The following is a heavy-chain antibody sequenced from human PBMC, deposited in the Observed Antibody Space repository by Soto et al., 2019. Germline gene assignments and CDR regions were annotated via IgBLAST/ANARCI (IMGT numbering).Heavy chain of an antibody. CDR3: ARDPPLSTTVPDYWYFDL. CDR2: ISSSSSPI. J-gene: IGHJ2*01. D-gene: IGHD4-17*01. CDR1: GYTFSSYS. V-gene: IGHV3-48*02. Sequence: EVQLVESGGGLVQPGGSLRLSCVASGYTFSSYSMNWVRQAPGKGLEWVSYISSSSSPIYYADSVKGRFTISRDNAKNSLYLQTNSLRDEDTAVYYCARDPPLSTTVPDYWYFDLWGRGTLVTVSS.